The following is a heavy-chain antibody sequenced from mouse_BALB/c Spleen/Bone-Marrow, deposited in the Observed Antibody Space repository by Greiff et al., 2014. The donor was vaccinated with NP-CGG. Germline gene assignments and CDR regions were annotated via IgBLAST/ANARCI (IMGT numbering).Heavy chain of an antibody. CDR3: ARRKNYDGYYVPDAMDY. V-gene: IGHV1-69*02. J-gene: IGHJ4*01. Sequence: VQLQQSGAELVRPGASVKLSCKASGYTFTSSWMHWVKQRPEQGLEWIGGIDPSDSETHYNQKFKDKAILTVDKSSSTAYMQLSSPSSEDSADHYCARRKNYDGYYVPDAMDYWGQGTSVPVSS. D-gene: IGHD2-3*01. CDR1: GYTFTSSW. CDR2: IDPSDSET.